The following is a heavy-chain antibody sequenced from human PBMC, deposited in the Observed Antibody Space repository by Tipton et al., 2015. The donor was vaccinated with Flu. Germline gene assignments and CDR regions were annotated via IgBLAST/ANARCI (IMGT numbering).Heavy chain of an antibody. CDR2: ISWNSGSI. J-gene: IGHJ4*02. CDR1: GFTFDDYA. Sequence: AASGFTFDDYAMHWVRQAPGKGLEWVSGISWNSGSIGYADSVKGRFTISRDNAKNSLYLQMNSLRAEDTALYYCAKSSGDFLTGYAFDYWGQGTLVTVSS. V-gene: IGHV3-9*01. D-gene: IGHD3/OR15-3a*01. CDR3: AKSSGDFLTGYAFDY.